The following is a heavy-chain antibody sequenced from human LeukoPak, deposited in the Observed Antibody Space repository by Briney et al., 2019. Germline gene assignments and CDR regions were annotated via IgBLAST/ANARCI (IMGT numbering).Heavy chain of an antibody. J-gene: IGHJ4*02. CDR3: ARAADTAYFDY. Sequence: SETLSLTCTVSGGPISSGGYYWSWIRQHPGKGLEWIGYIYYSGSTYYNPSLKSRVTISVDTSKNQFSLKLSSVTAADTAVYYCARAADTAYFDYWGQGTLVTVSS. CDR1: GGPISSGGYY. CDR2: IYYSGST. V-gene: IGHV4-31*03. D-gene: IGHD2-21*02.